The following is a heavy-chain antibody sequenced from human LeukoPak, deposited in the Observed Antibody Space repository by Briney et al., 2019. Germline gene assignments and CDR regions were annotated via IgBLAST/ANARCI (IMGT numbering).Heavy chain of an antibody. Sequence: ASVTVSCKASGYTFTSYAMHWVRQAPGQRLEWMGWINAGNGNTKYSQKFQGRVTITRDTSASTAYMELSSLRFEDTAVYYCARDRVLRFLEWSCMDVWGQGTTVTVSS. CDR2: INAGNGNT. CDR1: GYTFTSYA. V-gene: IGHV1-3*01. J-gene: IGHJ6*02. D-gene: IGHD3-3*01. CDR3: ARDRVLRFLEWSCMDV.